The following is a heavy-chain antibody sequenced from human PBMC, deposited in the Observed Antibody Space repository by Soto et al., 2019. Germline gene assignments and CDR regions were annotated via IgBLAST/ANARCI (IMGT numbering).Heavy chain of an antibody. CDR2: IYYSGST. CDR1: GGSISSSSYY. Sequence: QLQLQESGPGLVKPSETLSLTCTVSGGSISSSSYYWGWIRQPPGKGLEWIGSIYYSGSTYYNPSLKSRVTISVATSKNQFSLKLSSVTAADTAVYYCARHQVGDIVLMVTCYFDLWGRGTLVTVSS. V-gene: IGHV4-39*01. J-gene: IGHJ2*01. CDR3: ARHQVGDIVLMVTCYFDL. D-gene: IGHD2-8*01.